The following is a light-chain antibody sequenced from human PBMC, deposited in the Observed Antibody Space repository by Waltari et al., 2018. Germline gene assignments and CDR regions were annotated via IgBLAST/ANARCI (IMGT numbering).Light chain of an antibody. CDR2: LGS. CDR3: MQALQTPRT. V-gene: IGKV2-28*01. J-gene: IGKJ4*01. CDR1: QSLLHSNGYNY. Sequence: DIVMTQSPLSLPVTPGEPASISCSSSQSLLHSNGYNYVDWYLQTPGQSPQLLIYLGSNRAAGVPDRFSGSGSGTDFTLKISRVEAEDVGVYYCMQALQTPRTFGGGTKVEIK.